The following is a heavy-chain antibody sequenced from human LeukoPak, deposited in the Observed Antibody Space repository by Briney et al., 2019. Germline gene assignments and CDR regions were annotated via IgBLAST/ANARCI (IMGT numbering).Heavy chain of an antibody. Sequence: GGSLRLSCAASGFTLFASAIHWARQAPGKGLEWVGRIRSKSNNYATSYGESVKGRFTISRDDSKNTADLQMNGLKIEDTAVYYCATHRRAGGTGDIWGQGTMVTVSS. CDR1: GFTLFASA. J-gene: IGHJ3*02. CDR3: ATHRRAGGTGDI. V-gene: IGHV3-73*01. CDR2: IRSKSNNYAT. D-gene: IGHD1-14*01.